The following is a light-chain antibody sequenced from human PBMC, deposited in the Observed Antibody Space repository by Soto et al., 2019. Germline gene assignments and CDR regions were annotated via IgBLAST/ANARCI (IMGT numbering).Light chain of an antibody. J-gene: IGKJ4*01. CDR3: QQYDTSPPLT. V-gene: IGKV3-20*01. Sequence: IVLTQSPGTLSLSPGDRATLSCRASQSVSSNYLGWYQQKPGQAPRLLLYGASSRAIGITDRFSGSGSGTDFTLTIRRLEPEDFAVYYCQQYDTSPPLTFGGGTQVEIK. CDR1: QSVSSNY. CDR2: GAS.